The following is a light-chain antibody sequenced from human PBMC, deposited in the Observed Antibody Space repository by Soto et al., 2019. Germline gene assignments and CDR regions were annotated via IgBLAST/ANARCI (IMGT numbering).Light chain of an antibody. CDR2: EVT. CDR1: SSDVGGYNY. V-gene: IGLV2-23*02. Sequence: QSALTQPASVSGSPGQSITISCTGTSSDVGGYNYVSWYQQHPGKAPKLMIYEVTKRPSEIAGRFSASKSGNTASLTISGLQPDDEAQFYCCSYAGSSNWVFGGGTKLTVL. J-gene: IGLJ3*02. CDR3: CSYAGSSNWV.